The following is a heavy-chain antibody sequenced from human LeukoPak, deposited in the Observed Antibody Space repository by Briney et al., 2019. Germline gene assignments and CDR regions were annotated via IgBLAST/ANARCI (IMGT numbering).Heavy chain of an antibody. Sequence: SHSLSPIRPLSGYSISSGYYRASMRQPPGKGRESIGSIYHSGSTYYNPSLKSRDTISVDTSKNQFSLKLSSVTAADTAVYYCARSRFLEWLVHDAFDIWGQGTMVTVSS. CDR2: IYHSGST. J-gene: IGHJ3*02. D-gene: IGHD3-3*01. CDR3: ARSRFLEWLVHDAFDI. V-gene: IGHV4-38-2*01. CDR1: GYSISSGYY.